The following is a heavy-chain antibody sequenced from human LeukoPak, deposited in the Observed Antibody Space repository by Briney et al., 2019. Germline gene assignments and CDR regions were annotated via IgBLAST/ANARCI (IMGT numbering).Heavy chain of an antibody. CDR3: ARHKYDSSGYSYLDY. CDR2: IRYDGSNK. CDR1: GFTFSSYG. V-gene: IGHV3-30*02. D-gene: IGHD3-22*01. J-gene: IGHJ4*02. Sequence: GGSLRLSCAASGFTFSSYGMHWVRQAPGKGLEWVAFIRYDGSNKYYADSVKGRFTISRDNSKNTLYLQMNSLRVEDTTVYYCARHKYDSSGYSYLDYWGQGTLVTVSS.